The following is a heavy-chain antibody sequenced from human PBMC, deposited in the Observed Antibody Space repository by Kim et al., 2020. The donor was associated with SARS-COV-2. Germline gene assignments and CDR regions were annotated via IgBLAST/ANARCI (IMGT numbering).Heavy chain of an antibody. J-gene: IGHJ4*02. Sequence: ASVKVSCKASGYTFTSYAMHWVRQAPGQRLEWMGWINAGNGNTKYSQKFQGRVTITRDTSASTAYMELSSLRSEDTAVYYCAVCSGGSCYLGLDYWGQGTLVAVSS. V-gene: IGHV1-3*01. CDR2: INAGNGNT. CDR1: GYTFTSYA. CDR3: AVCSGGSCYLGLDY. D-gene: IGHD2-15*01.